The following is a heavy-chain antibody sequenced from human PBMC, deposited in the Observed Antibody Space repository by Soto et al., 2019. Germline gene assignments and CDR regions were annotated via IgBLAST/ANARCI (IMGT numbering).Heavy chain of an antibody. CDR2: ITAGNGNT. CDR3: ARSSGSYGY. Sequence: QVQLVQSGAEVKRPGASVKVSCMASGYTLTSYPMHWVRQAPGQSLECMGWITAGNGNTEYSQRFQGRVTITRDTAASTVYMELSSLTSEDTAVYYCARSSGSYGYWGQGTLVTVSS. V-gene: IGHV1-3*01. J-gene: IGHJ4*02. D-gene: IGHD1-26*01. CDR1: GYTLTSYP.